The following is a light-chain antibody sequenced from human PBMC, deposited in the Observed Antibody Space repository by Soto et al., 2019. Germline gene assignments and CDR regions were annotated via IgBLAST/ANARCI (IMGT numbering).Light chain of an antibody. Sequence: EIVVTQSPALLAVSAGERVTLSCRASQRVISSIAWYQQKLGQAPSLLIYGASTRATGIPARFSGSGSGTEFFLTISSLQSEDFAMYYCQHYNNWLATFGGGTRV. V-gene: IGKV3-15*01. J-gene: IGKJ4*01. CDR2: GAS. CDR1: QRVISS. CDR3: QHYNNWLAT.